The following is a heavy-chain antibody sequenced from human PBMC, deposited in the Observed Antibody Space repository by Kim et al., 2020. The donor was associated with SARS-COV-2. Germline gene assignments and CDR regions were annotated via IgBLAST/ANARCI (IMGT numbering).Heavy chain of an antibody. CDR2: INSDGSST. D-gene: IGHD6-13*01. CDR3: ARFGSYYYYYYYMDV. V-gene: IGHV3-74*01. CDR1: GFTFSSYW. J-gene: IGHJ6*03. Sequence: GGSLRLSCAASGFTFSSYWMHWVRQAPGKGLVWVSRINSDGSSTSYADSVKGRFTISRDNAKNTLYLQMNSLRAEDTAVYYCARFGSYYYYYYYMDVWGKGTTVTVSS.